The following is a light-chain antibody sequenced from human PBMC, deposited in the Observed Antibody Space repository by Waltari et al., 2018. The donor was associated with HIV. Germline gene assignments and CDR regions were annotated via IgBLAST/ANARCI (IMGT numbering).Light chain of an antibody. Sequence: DIQMTQSLSSLSASVGDRVTITCRASQSASTYLNWYQQKPGKAPKLLISAASSLQSGVPSRFSGSGSGSGADFTLTISSLQPEDFATYYCQQTYSIPLTFGQGTKVEIK. CDR2: AAS. CDR3: QQTYSIPLT. CDR1: QSASTY. V-gene: IGKV1-39*01. J-gene: IGKJ1*01.